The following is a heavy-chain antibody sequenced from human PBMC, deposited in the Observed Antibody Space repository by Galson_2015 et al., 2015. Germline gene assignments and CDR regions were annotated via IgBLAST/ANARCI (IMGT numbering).Heavy chain of an antibody. D-gene: IGHD5-18*01. J-gene: IGHJ6*02. V-gene: IGHV3-33*08. CDR3: ARGVGSMVTWGYYYYYYGMDV. Sequence: SLRLSCAASGFTFSSYAMHWVRQAPGKGLEWVAVIWYDGSNKYYADSVKGRFTISRDNSKNTLYLQMNSLRAEDTAVYYCARGVGSMVTWGYYYYYYGMDVWGQGTTVTVSS. CDR2: IWYDGSNK. CDR1: GFTFSSYA.